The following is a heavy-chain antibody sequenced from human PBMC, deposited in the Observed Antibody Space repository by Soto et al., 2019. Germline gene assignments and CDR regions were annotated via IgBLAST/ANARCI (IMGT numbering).Heavy chain of an antibody. CDR1: GFTFSSYA. V-gene: IGHV3-23*01. D-gene: IGHD1-26*01. Sequence: GGSLRLSCAASGFTFSSYAMSWVRQAPGKGLEWVSAISGSGGSTYYADSVKGRFTISRDNSKNTLYLQMNSLRAEDTAVYYCAKRLIVGATIFTGWGNDAFDIWGQGTMVTVSS. CDR2: ISGSGGST. CDR3: AKRLIVGATIFTGWGNDAFDI. J-gene: IGHJ3*02.